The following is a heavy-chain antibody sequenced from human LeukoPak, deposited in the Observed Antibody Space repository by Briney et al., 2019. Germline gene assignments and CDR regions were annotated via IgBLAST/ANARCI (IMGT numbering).Heavy chain of an antibody. V-gene: IGHV3-30*18. J-gene: IGHJ6*02. Sequence: GRSLRLSCAASGFTFSSYGMHWVRQAPGKGLEWVAVISYDGSNKYYADSVKGRFTISRDNSKNTLYLQMNRLRAEDTAVYYCAKYSSLPPYYYYGMDVWGQGTTVTVSS. D-gene: IGHD2-15*01. CDR3: AKYSSLPPYYYYGMDV. CDR1: GFTFSSYG. CDR2: ISYDGSNK.